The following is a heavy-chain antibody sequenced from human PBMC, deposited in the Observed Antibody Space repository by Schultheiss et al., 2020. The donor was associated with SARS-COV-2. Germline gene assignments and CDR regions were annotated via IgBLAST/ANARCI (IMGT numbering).Heavy chain of an antibody. V-gene: IGHV3-11*04. Sequence: GGSLRLSCAASGFTFSDYYMSWIRQAPGKGLECVSYISSSGSTIYHADSVKGRFTISRDNSKNTLYLQMNSLRAEDTAVYYCAREGSGWYYFDYWGQGTLVTVSS. D-gene: IGHD6-19*01. CDR3: AREGSGWYYFDY. CDR2: ISSSGSTI. J-gene: IGHJ4*02. CDR1: GFTFSDYY.